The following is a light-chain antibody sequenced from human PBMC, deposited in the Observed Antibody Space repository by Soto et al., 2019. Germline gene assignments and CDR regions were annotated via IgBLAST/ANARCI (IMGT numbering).Light chain of an antibody. CDR1: QDINKN. CDR3: QQYESLPLT. J-gene: IGKJ1*01. Sequence: DIQMTQSPSSLSASVGDRVTITCQASQDINKNLIWYQQKPGKAPKLLIYDASDLETGVPSRFSGSGSGTGFTFTISSLQPEDFATYYCQQYESLPLTFGQGTRWIS. V-gene: IGKV1-33*01. CDR2: DAS.